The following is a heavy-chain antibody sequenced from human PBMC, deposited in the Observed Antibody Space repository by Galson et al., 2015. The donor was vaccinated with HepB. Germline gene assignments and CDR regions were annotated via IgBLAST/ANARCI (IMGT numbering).Heavy chain of an antibody. D-gene: IGHD3-3*02. V-gene: IGHV3-30-3*01. CDR1: GFTFSSYA. CDR2: ISYDGSNK. CDR3: ARGRELAIDY. J-gene: IGHJ4*02. Sequence: SLRLSCAASGFTFSSYAMHWVRQAPGKGLEWVAVISYDGSNKYYADSVKGRFTISRDNSKNTLYLQMNSLRAEDTAVYYCARGRELAIDYWGQGTLVTVSS.